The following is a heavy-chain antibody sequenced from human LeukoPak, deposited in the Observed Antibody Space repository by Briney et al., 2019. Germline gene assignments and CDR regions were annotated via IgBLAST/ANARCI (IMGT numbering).Heavy chain of an antibody. J-gene: IGHJ5*02. CDR2: ISAYNGNT. D-gene: IGHD6-19*01. CDR3: ARDYSSGWYVGANWFDP. V-gene: IGHV1-18*01. Sequence: ASVKVSCKASGYTFTSYGISWVRQAPGQGLEWMGWISAYNGNTNYAQKLQGRVTMTTDTSTSTAYMELRSLRSDDTAVYYCARDYSSGWYVGANWFDPWGQGTLVTVSS. CDR1: GYTFTSYG.